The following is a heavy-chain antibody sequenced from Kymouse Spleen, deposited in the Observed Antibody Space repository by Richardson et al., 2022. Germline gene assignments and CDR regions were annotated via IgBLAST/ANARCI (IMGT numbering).Heavy chain of an antibody. CDR1: GGSISSSSYY. J-gene: IGHJ4*02. D-gene: IGHD3-10*01. V-gene: IGHV4-39*01. Sequence: QLQLQESGPGLVKPSETLSLTCTVSGGSISSSSYYWGWIRQPPGKGLEWIGSIYYSGSTYYNPSLKSRVTISVDTSKNQFSLKLSSVTAADTAVYYCARDGGLGSGSYDYFDYWGQGTLVTVSS. CDR3: ARDGGLGSGSYDYFDY. CDR2: IYYSGST.